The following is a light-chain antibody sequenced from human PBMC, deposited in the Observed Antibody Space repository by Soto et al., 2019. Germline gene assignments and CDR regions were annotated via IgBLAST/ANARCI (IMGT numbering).Light chain of an antibody. CDR3: QQYSPYSART. V-gene: IGKV1-5*03. Sequence: DIQMTQSPSTLSASVGDRVTVTCRASQNIGSWVAWYQQKPGKAPNLLIYKASTLENGVPSMFSGTGSGTEFTLTISSLQPDDFATYSCQQYSPYSARTFGQGTKVEVK. CDR1: QNIGSW. CDR2: KAS. J-gene: IGKJ1*01.